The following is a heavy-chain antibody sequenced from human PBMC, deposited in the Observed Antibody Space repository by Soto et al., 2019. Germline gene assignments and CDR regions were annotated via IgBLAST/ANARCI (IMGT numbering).Heavy chain of an antibody. CDR3: LHIPHY. CDR2: IIPILGIA. CDR1: GGTFSSYT. V-gene: IGHV1-69*02. Sequence: QVQLVQSGAEVKKPGSSVKVSCKASGGTFSSYTITWVRQAPGQGLECMGRIIPILGIANYAQKIQGRGTLTADTSTRTAYMELSSLRSEDTAVFYWLHIPHYWGLGTLVTVSS. J-gene: IGHJ4*02. D-gene: IGHD2-21*01.